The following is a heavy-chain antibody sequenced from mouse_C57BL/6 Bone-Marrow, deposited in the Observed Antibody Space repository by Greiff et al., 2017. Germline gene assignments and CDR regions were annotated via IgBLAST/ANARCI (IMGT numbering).Heavy chain of an antibody. D-gene: IGHD1-1*01. CDR2: ISSGSSTI. CDR3: ASLYDGSSHGYFDV. Sequence: EVQLVESGGGLVKPGGSLKLSCAASGFTFSDYGMHWVRQAPEKGLEWVAYISSGSSTIYSADTVKGRFTISRDNAKNTLFLQMSSLTSEDTAMYYGASLYDGSSHGYFDVWGTGTTVTVSS. V-gene: IGHV5-17*01. J-gene: IGHJ1*03. CDR1: GFTFSDYG.